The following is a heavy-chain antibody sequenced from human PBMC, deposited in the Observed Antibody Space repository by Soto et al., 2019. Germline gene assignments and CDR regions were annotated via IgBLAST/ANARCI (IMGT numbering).Heavy chain of an antibody. J-gene: IGHJ4*02. V-gene: IGHV5-51*01. CDR2: IYPDDTDA. Sequence: GESLKISCKGVGYSFTNYWIGWVRQMPGKGLEWMGIIYPDDTDAKYSPSFQGQVTISVDKSISTAYLQWSSLTASDTAMYYCARKTGAQGPMDYWGQGTLVT. CDR3: ARKTGAQGPMDY. CDR1: GYSFTNYW. D-gene: IGHD1-1*01.